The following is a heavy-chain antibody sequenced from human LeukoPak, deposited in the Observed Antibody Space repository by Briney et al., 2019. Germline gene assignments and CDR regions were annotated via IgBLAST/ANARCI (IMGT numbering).Heavy chain of an antibody. CDR1: GFIVSSNY. J-gene: IGHJ4*02. D-gene: IGHD1-1*01. Sequence: GGSLRLSSAASGFIVSSNYTSWVHQAPGKGLEWVSVIYSGGSTYYADSVKGRFTISRDNSKNTLYLQMNSLGAEDTAVYYCARDRVGTTGYFDYWGQGTLVTVSS. CDR2: IYSGGST. CDR3: ARDRVGTTGYFDY. V-gene: IGHV3-66*01.